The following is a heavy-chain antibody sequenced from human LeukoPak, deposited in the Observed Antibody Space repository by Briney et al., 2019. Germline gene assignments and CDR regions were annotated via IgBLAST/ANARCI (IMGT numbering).Heavy chain of an antibody. CDR2: ISSNGGST. D-gene: IGHD6-13*01. V-gene: IGHV3-64*01. J-gene: IGHJ4*02. Sequence: PGGSLRLSCAASGFTFSSYAMHWVRQAPGKGLEYVSAISSNGGSTYYANSVKGRFTISRDNSKNTLYLQMNSLRAEDTAVYYCARDPGSSSWYYFDYWGQGTLVTVSS. CDR1: GFTFSSYA. CDR3: ARDPGSSSWYYFDY.